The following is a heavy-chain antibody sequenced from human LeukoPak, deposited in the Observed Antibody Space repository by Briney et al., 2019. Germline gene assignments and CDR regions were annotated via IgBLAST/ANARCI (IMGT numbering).Heavy chain of an antibody. V-gene: IGHV3-66*01. D-gene: IGHD6-19*01. CDR2: IYSGGST. Sequence: GGSLRLSCAASGFTVSSNYMSWVRQAPGKGLEWVSVIYSGGSTYYADSVKGRFTISRDNSKNTLYIQMNSLRAEDTAVYYCATSGIAVAGTDDAFDIWGQGTMVTVSS. CDR3: ATSGIAVAGTDDAFDI. CDR1: GFTVSSNY. J-gene: IGHJ3*02.